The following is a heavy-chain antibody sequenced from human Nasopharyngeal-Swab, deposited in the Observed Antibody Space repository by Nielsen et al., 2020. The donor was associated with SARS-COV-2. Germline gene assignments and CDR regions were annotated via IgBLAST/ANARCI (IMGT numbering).Heavy chain of an antibody. V-gene: IGHV3-23*01. CDR3: ARDRNGFIYYYYGMDV. CDR2: ISGSGGST. Sequence: GESLKISCAASGFTFSSYAMSWVRQAPGKGLEWVSAISGSGGSTYYADPVKGRFTISRDNSKNTLYLQMNSLRAEDTAVYYCARDRNGFIYYYYGMDVWGQGTTVTVSS. D-gene: IGHD3-3*01. CDR1: GFTFSSYA. J-gene: IGHJ6*02.